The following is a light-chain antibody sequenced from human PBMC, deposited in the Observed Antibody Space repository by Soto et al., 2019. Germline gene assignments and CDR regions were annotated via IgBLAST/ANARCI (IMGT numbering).Light chain of an antibody. Sequence: DIPIRQSPSTMSASVGDRDAITCRASQSISMWLAWYQQKPGKAPKLLIYKASSLESGVPSRFSGSGSGTEFTLTISSLQPDDFATYYCQQYNDYSWTFGQGTKVEIK. CDR2: KAS. J-gene: IGKJ1*01. V-gene: IGKV1-5*03. CDR1: QSISMW. CDR3: QQYNDYSWT.